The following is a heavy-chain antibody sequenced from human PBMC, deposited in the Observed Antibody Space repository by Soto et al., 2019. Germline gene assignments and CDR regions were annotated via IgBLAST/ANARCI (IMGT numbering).Heavy chain of an antibody. V-gene: IGHV4-4*02. Sequence: SETLSLTCAVSGGSISSSNWWSWVRQPPGKGLEWIGEIYHSGNTNYNPSLKSRVTMAVDKSRNQFSLKLSSVTAADTAVYYCATGYSYGFDYWGQGTLVTVSS. CDR1: GGSISSSNW. CDR3: ATGYSYGFDY. D-gene: IGHD5-18*01. J-gene: IGHJ4*02. CDR2: IYHSGNT.